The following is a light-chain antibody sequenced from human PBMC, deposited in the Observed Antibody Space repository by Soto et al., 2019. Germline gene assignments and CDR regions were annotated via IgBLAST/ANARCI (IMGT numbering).Light chain of an antibody. CDR2: DAS. CDR3: QQYNNWHPN. CDR1: QSVSSY. V-gene: IGKV3-11*01. J-gene: IGKJ5*01. Sequence: IVLTQSPAPLSLSPGERATLSCRASQSVSSYLAWYQQKPGQAPRLLIYDASNRATGIPARFSGSGSGTDFTLTISSLEPEDVAVYYCQQYNNWHPNFGQGTRLEIK.